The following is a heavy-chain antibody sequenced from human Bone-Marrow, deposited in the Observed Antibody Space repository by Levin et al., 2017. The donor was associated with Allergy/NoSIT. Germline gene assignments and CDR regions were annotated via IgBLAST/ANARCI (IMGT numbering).Heavy chain of an antibody. Sequence: SLKISCAASGFDFDDYAMHWVRQTAGKGLEWVSGISWHSGHIEYADSVKGRFTISRDNAKSSLYLEMNSLRPEDTALYYCVKAYYYDSSGSAAYDAWGQGTLVTVSS. CDR3: VKAYYYDSSGSAAYDA. J-gene: IGHJ5*02. V-gene: IGHV3-9*01. D-gene: IGHD3-22*01. CDR1: GFDFDDYA. CDR2: ISWHSGHI.